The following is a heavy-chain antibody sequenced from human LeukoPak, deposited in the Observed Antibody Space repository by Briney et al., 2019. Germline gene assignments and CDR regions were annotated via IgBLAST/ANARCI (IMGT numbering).Heavy chain of an antibody. V-gene: IGHV3-74*01. CDR2: INSDGSST. J-gene: IGHJ6*02. CDR1: GFTFSSYW. Sequence: GGSLRLSCAASGFTFSSYWMYWVRQAPGKGLVWVSRINSDGSSTSYADSVKGRFTISRDNAKNTLYLQMNSLRAEDTAVYYCARHYYYYGMDVWGQGTTVTVSS. CDR3: ARHYYYYGMDV.